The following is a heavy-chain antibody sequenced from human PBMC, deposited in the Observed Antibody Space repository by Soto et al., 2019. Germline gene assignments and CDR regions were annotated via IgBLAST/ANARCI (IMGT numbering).Heavy chain of an antibody. J-gene: IGHJ4*02. D-gene: IGHD5-18*01. CDR2: INHSGST. CDR1: GGSISSGGYY. V-gene: IGHV4-39*07. CDR3: AREDTAMVTDY. Sequence: SETLSLTCTVSGGSISSGGYYWSWIRQPPGKGLEWIGEINHSGSTNYNPSLKSRVTISVDTSKNQFSLKLSSVTAADTAVYYCAREDTAMVTDYWGQGTLVTVSS.